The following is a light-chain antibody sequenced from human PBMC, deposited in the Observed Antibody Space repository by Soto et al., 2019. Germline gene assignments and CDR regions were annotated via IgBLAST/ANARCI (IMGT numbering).Light chain of an antibody. CDR3: QQYGSWT. J-gene: IGKJ1*01. CDR2: GTS. V-gene: IGKV3-20*01. Sequence: EIVLTQSPGTLSVSPGERATLSCRASQTISSNNLAWYQQKPGQAPSLLIYGTSSRATGIPDRFSGSGSGTDFTLTISRLVLEDSAIYYCQQYGSWTFGQGTKVEI. CDR1: QTISSNN.